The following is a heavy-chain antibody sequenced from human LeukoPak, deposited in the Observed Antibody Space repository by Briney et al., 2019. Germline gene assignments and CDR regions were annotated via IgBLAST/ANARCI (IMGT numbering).Heavy chain of an antibody. D-gene: IGHD2/OR15-2a*01. CDR1: GFNFNNYA. J-gene: IGHJ5*02. Sequence: GGSLRLSCVASGFNFNNYAMNWVRQAPGKGLEWVSGLSDSGASTFYAESVRGRFSIPGDNAKNLLYLNMNSLRAEDTAIYFCAKDARTGVWNIGDSWFDPWGPGTLVTVSS. CDR2: LSDSGAST. V-gene: IGHV3-23*01. CDR3: AKDARTGVWNIGDSWFDP.